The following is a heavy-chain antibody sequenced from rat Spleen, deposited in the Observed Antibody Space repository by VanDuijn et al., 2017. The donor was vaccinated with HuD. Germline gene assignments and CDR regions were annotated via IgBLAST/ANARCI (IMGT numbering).Heavy chain of an antibody. Sequence: EVQLVESGGGLVQPGRSLKLSCAASGFTFSNYYMAWVRQAPTKGLEWVAYISAGGDNTYYRDSVKGRFTSSSNNAKSTLYLQLDSLRSEDTATYYCTTDTFYDGTYYPGGFDYWGQGVMVTVSS. V-gene: IGHV5-27*01. J-gene: IGHJ2*01. CDR1: GFTFSNYY. CDR3: TTDTFYDGTYYPGGFDY. CDR2: ISAGGDNT. D-gene: IGHD1-12*02.